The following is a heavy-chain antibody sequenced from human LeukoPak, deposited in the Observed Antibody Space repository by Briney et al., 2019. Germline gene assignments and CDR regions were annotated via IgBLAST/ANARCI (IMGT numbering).Heavy chain of an antibody. CDR3: ARDLAVAD. J-gene: IGHJ4*02. Sequence: GGSLRLSCAASGFTFSSYSMNWVRQAPGKGLEWVSSISSSSSYIYYVDSVKGRFTISRDNAKNSLYLQMNSLRAEDTAVYYCARDLAVADWGQGTLVTVSS. CDR1: GFTFSSYS. V-gene: IGHV3-21*01. CDR2: ISSSSSYI. D-gene: IGHD6-19*01.